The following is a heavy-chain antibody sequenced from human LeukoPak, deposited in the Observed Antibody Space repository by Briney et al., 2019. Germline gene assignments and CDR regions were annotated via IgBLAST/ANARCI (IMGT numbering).Heavy chain of an antibody. J-gene: IGHJ3*02. CDR1: GGSISSYY. CDR3: ARVLTGYDAFDI. D-gene: IGHD2-15*01. CDR2: IYYSGST. V-gene: IGHV4-59*12. Sequence: SETLSLTCTVSGGSISSYYWSWIRQPPGKGLEWIGYIYYSGSTYYNPSLKSRVTISVDTSKNQFSLKLSFVTAADTAVYYCARVLTGYDAFDIWGQGTMVTVSS.